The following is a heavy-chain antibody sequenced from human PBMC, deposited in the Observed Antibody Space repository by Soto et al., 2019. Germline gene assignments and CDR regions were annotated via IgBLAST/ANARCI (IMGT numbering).Heavy chain of an antibody. CDR2: IYYSGST. J-gene: IGHJ6*02. V-gene: IGHV4-59*01. CDR1: GGSIGSYY. CDR3: ARDKGMTTYYYYGMDV. Sequence: SETLSLTCTVSGGSIGSYYWSWIRQPPGKGLEWIGYIYYSGSTNYNPSLKSRVTISVDTSKNQFSLKLSSVTAADTAVYYCARDKGMTTYYYYGMDVWGQGTTVTVSS. D-gene: IGHD3-10*01.